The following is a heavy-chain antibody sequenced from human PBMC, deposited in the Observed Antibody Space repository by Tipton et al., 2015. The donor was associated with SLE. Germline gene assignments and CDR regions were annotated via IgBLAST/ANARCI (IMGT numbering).Heavy chain of an antibody. D-gene: IGHD1-7*01. CDR2: ISTYNGNT. CDR1: GYTFTSYG. CDR3: ASGEKLELFDY. Sequence: QSGAEVKKPGASVKVSCKASGYTFTSYGISWVRQAPGQGLEWMGWISTYNGNTHYAQNLQGRVTMTTDTSTNTAYMELRSLRSDDTAVYYCASGEKLELFDYWGQGTLVIVSS. J-gene: IGHJ4*02. V-gene: IGHV1-18*01.